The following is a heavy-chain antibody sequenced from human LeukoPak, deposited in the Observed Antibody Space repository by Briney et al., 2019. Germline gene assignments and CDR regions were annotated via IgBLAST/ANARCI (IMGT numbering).Heavy chain of an antibody. J-gene: IGHJ6*04. CDR2: INWNSGSI. CDR3: AELDITMIGGV. CDR1: GFKFDDYA. V-gene: IGHV3-9*01. D-gene: IGHD3-10*02. Sequence: GGSLRLSCAAFGFKFDDYAMHWVRQAPGKGLEWVSGINWNSGSIGYADSVKGRFTISGDNAKNSLYLQMNSLRAEDTAVYYCAELDITMIGGVWGKGTTVTISS.